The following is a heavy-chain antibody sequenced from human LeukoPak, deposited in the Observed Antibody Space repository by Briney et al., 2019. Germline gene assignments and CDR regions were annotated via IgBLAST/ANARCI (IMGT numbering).Heavy chain of an antibody. J-gene: IGHJ6*03. CDR2: IYTSGST. CDR1: GGSISSYY. D-gene: IGHD2-21*01. Sequence: SETLSFTCTVSGGSISSYYWSWIRQPPGKGLEWIGYIYTSGSTNYNPSLKSRVTISVDTSKNQFSLKLSSVTAADTAVYYCARHIASYYYYYMDVWGKGTTVTVSS. CDR3: ARHIASYYYYYMDV. V-gene: IGHV4-4*09.